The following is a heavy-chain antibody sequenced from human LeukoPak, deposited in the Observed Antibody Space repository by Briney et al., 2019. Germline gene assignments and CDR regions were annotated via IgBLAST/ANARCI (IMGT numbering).Heavy chain of an antibody. J-gene: IGHJ4*02. CDR2: ISGSGGST. V-gene: IGHV3-23*01. CDR1: GFTFSSYA. CDR3: ATYLSPVRGVLFDY. Sequence: PGGSLRLSCAASGFTFSSYAMSWVRQAPGKGLEWVSSISGSGGSTYDADSVKGRFTISRGNSKSTLYLQMNSLRAEDTAVYYCATYLSPVRGVLFDYWGQGTLVTVSS. D-gene: IGHD3-10*01.